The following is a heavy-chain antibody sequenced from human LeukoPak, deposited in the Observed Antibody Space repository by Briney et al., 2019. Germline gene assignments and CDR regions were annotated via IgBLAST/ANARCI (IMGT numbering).Heavy chain of an antibody. Sequence: PSETLSLTCAVYGGSFSGYYWSWIRQPPGKGLEWIGEINHSGSTNYNPSLKSRVTISVDTSKNQFSLKLSSVTAADTAVYYCARAQYLRGCDYWGHGTLVTVSS. CDR1: GGSFSGYY. CDR2: INHSGST. D-gene: IGHD3-10*01. J-gene: IGHJ4*01. V-gene: IGHV4-34*01. CDR3: ARAQYLRGCDY.